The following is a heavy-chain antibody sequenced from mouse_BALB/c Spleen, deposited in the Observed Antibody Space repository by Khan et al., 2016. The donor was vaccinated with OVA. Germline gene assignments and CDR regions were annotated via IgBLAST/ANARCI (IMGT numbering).Heavy chain of an antibody. D-gene: IGHD1-1*01. CDR3: ARGNYYGYYFDY. CDR1: GNSITSGYA. CDR2: ISYSGDT. Sequence: EVQFVESGPGLVKPSQSLSLTCTVTGNSITSGYAWNWIRQFPGNKLEWMGYISYSGDTSYIPSLKSRISITRDTSKNQFFLQLNSVTTEDTATYYCARGNYYGYYFDYWGQGTTLTVSS. J-gene: IGHJ2*01. V-gene: IGHV3-2*02.